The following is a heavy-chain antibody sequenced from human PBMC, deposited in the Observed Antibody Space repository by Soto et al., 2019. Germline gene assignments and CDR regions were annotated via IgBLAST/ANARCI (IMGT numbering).Heavy chain of an antibody. Sequence: GGSLRLSCAASGFTFSSYAMSWVRQAPGKGLEWVSAISGSGGSTYYADSVKGRFTISRDNSKNKLYLQMNSLRAEDTAVYYCAKDPKSGLGIAYWGQGTLVTVSS. J-gene: IGHJ4*02. V-gene: IGHV3-23*01. CDR3: AKDPKSGLGIAY. D-gene: IGHD7-27*01. CDR2: ISGSGGST. CDR1: GFTFSSYA.